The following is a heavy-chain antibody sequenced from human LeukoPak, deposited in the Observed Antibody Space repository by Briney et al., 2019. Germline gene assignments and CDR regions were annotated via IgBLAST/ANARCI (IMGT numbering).Heavy chain of an antibody. J-gene: IGHJ3*02. CDR2: ISAGGGRT. V-gene: IGHV3-23*01. CDR3: AKTGYYDFWSGTFDI. D-gene: IGHD3-3*01. CDR1: GFTFSSYA. Sequence: GGSLRLSCAASGFTFSSYAMSWVRQAPGKGLERVSGISAGGGRTYYADSVKGRFTIARDNPKNTLYLQMNSLRAEDTAVYYCAKTGYYDFWSGTFDIWGQGTMVTVSS.